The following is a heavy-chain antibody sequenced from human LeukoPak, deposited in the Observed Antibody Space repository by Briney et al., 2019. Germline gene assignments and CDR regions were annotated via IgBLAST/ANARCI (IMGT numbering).Heavy chain of an antibody. Sequence: AGGSLRLSCAASGFTFSSYSMIWVRQATGKGLEGVSSISSSSSYIYYADSVKGRFTISRDNAKNSLYLQMNSLRAEDTAVYYCARGAMAEHFDYWGQGTLVTVSS. CDR2: ISSSSSYI. D-gene: IGHD2-2*01. CDR1: GFTFSSYS. V-gene: IGHV3-21*01. CDR3: ARGAMAEHFDY. J-gene: IGHJ4*02.